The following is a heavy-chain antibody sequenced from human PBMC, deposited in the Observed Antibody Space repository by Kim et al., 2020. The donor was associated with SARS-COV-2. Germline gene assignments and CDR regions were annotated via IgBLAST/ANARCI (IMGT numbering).Heavy chain of an antibody. CDR1: GYTFTTYG. D-gene: IGHD2-21*01. CDR3: ARVQGCGGDCDAFDI. Sequence: ASVKVSCKTSGYTFTTYGISWVRQAPGQGLEWMGWIRAYNGKTNYAQKFQGRVTMTIDPYTDTAYMEMRSLRSDDTAIYYCARVQGCGGDCDAFDIWGKGTMVSVSS. V-gene: IGHV1-18*01. J-gene: IGHJ3*02. CDR2: IRAYNGKT.